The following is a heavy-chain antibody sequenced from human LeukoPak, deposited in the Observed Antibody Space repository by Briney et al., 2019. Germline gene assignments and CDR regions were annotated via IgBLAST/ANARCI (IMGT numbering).Heavy chain of an antibody. V-gene: IGHV3-23*01. CDR3: AKARYSSGWDYFDY. CDR2: ISESGSGT. D-gene: IGHD6-19*01. J-gene: IGHJ4*02. Sequence: GGSLRLSCAASGFIFRNYAMSWVRQAPGKGLEWVSSISESGSGTNYADSVKGRFTISRDNSKNTLYLQMNSLRAEDTAVYYCAKARYSSGWDYFDYWGQGTLVTVSS. CDR1: GFIFRNYA.